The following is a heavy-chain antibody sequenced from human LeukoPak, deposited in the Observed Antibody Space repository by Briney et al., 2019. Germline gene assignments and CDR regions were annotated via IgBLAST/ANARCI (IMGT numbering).Heavy chain of an antibody. J-gene: IGHJ4*02. Sequence: GGSLRLSRAASGFTFSNYYMSWIRQAPGKGLEWVSHINFSNTYTNYADSVKGRFTISRDNAKNLLYLQMNSLRAEDTAVYYCARGSTSDYWGQGTWSPSPQ. CDR2: INFSNTYT. V-gene: IGHV3-11*06. CDR1: GFTFSNYY. CDR3: ARGSTSDY.